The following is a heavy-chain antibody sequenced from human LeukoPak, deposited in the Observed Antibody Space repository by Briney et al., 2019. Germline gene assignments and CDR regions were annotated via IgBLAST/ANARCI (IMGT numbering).Heavy chain of an antibody. J-gene: IGHJ4*02. Sequence: ASVKVSCKASGYTFTGYYMHWVRQAPGQGLEWMGWISAYNGNTNYARKLQGRVTMTTDTSTNTAYMELRSLRSDDTAVYYCARGGYGPTYFDYWGQGTLVTVSS. V-gene: IGHV1-18*04. D-gene: IGHD5-18*01. CDR2: ISAYNGNT. CDR3: ARGGYGPTYFDY. CDR1: GYTFTGYY.